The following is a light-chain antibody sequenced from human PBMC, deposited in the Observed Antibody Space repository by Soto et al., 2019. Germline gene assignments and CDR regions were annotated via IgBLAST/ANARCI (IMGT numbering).Light chain of an antibody. Sequence: QSALTQRPSASGSPGQSVTISCTGTSSDVGGYNYVSWYQQHPGKAPKLMIYEVNERPSGVPDRFSGSKSGNTASLTVSGLQAEDEADYFCSSYAGSYAVVFGVGTKLTVL. CDR3: SSYAGSYAVV. CDR1: SSDVGGYNY. CDR2: EVN. J-gene: IGLJ2*01. V-gene: IGLV2-8*01.